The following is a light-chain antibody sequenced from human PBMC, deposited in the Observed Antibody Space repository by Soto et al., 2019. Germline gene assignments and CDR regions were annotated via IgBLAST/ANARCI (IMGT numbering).Light chain of an antibody. CDR1: QGISSY. CDR2: AAA. Sequence: AIRMTQSPSSFSASTGDRVTITCRASQGISSYLAWYQQKPGKAPKLLIYAAATLQRGDTSRFSASGSVTAVTLTISRLQSEAFATYYCQQYLRYPSTFGQGTKLEI. CDR3: QQYLRYPST. V-gene: IGKV1-8*01. J-gene: IGKJ2*01.